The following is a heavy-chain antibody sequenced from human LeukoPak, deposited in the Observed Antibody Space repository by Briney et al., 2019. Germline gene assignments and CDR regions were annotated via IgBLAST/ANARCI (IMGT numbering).Heavy chain of an antibody. J-gene: IGHJ6*02. V-gene: IGHV3-23*01. CDR3: ARDMYYGSGTPMQYGMDV. D-gene: IGHD3-10*01. Sequence: GSLRLSCAASGFTFSSYAMSWVRQAPGEGLEWVSAITGNGDSTYYADSVKGRFTISRDNSKNTLYLQLNSLRAEDTAVYYCARDMYYGSGTPMQYGMDVWGQGATVTVSS. CDR1: GFTFSSYA. CDR2: ITGNGDST.